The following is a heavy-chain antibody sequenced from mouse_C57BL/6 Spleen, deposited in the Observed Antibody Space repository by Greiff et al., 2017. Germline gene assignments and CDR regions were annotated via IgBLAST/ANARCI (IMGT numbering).Heavy chain of an antibody. CDR3: AREGLLLRSYAMDY. D-gene: IGHD1-1*01. Sequence: QVQLKQPGAELVKPGASVKMSCKASGYTFTSYWITWVKQRPGQGLEWIGDIYPGSGSTNYNEKFKSKATLTVDTSSSTAYMQLSSLTSEDSAVYYCAREGLLLRSYAMDYWGQGTSVTVSS. CDR2: IYPGSGST. J-gene: IGHJ4*01. V-gene: IGHV1-55*01. CDR1: GYTFTSYW.